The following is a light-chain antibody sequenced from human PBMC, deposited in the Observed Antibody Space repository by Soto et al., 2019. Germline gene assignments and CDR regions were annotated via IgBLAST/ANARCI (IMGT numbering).Light chain of an antibody. V-gene: IGKV2-28*01. CDR1: RSLLSSNGYNY. CDR2: KAS. J-gene: IGKJ5*01. Sequence: DVVMTQSPLSLPVTPGEPASISCRSSRSLLSSNGYNYLNWYLQKPGKAPKLLIYKASSLESGVPSRFSGSGSGTEFTLTISSLQPDDFATYYCQQYNSYFITFGQGTRLEI. CDR3: QQYNSYFIT.